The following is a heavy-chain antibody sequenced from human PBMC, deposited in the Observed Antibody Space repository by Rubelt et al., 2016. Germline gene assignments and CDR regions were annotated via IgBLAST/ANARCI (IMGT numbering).Heavy chain of an antibody. J-gene: IGHJ6*02. V-gene: IGHV3-23*01. CDR3: AKLSQTIFGRPYYYYYYGMDV. Sequence: YYADSVKGRFTISGDNSKNTLYLQMNSLRAEDTAVYYCAKLSQTIFGRPYYYYYYGMDVWGQGTTVTVSS. D-gene: IGHD3-3*01.